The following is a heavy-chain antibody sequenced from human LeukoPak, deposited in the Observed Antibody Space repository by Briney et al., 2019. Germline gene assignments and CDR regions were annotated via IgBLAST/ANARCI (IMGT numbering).Heavy chain of an antibody. Sequence: GGSLRLSCAASGFTFDDYAMHWVRQAPGKGLEWVSGISWNSGTIYYADSVKGRFTISRDNAKNSLYLQLNSLRAEDTALYYCVRPRSPASNDGGYWGQGTLVTVSS. D-gene: IGHD1-1*01. CDR2: ISWNSGTI. V-gene: IGHV3-9*01. CDR1: GFTFDDYA. J-gene: IGHJ4*02. CDR3: VRPRSPASNDGGY.